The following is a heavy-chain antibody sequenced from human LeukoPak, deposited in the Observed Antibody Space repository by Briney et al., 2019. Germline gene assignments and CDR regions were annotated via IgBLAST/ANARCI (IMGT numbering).Heavy chain of an antibody. D-gene: IGHD4-17*01. CDR2: INYRGST. V-gene: IGHV4-39*07. CDR1: GVSVSSTTYY. Sequence: SETLSLTCTVSGVSVSSTTYYWCWVRQPPGKGLEWIGSINYRGSTYYNTSLKSRLTISIDTSKNQFSLKLSSVTAADTAVYYCARLDVTRGLNFFDYWGQGTLVTGSS. CDR3: ARLDVTRGLNFFDY. J-gene: IGHJ4*02.